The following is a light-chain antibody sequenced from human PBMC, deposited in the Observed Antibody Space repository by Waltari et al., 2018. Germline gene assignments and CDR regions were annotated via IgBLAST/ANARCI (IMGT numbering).Light chain of an antibody. J-gene: IGKJ2*01. CDR2: DAS. CDR1: ETIQTN. CDR3: QQYNEWPPIST. V-gene: IGKV3-15*01. Sequence: EIVVTQSPATLSVSPGEGATLSWRASETIQTNLAWYQQKPGQAPSLLIYDASTRATGIPARFSGSGSGTEFTLTISSLQSEDFAIYFCQQYNEWPPISTFGQGTNLEIK.